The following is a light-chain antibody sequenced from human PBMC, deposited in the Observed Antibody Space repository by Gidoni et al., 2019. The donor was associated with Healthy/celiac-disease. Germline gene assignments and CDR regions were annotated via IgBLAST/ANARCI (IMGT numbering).Light chain of an antibody. J-gene: IGKJ5*01. CDR2: GAS. CDR1: QSVSSN. Sequence: EIVMTQSPATLSVSPGERATLSCMASQSVSSNLACYQQKPGQAPRLLLYGASPRATGRPARFSGSGSGTEFTLTISSLQSEDFAVYYCQQHNNWITFGQGTRLEIK. CDR3: QQHNNWIT. V-gene: IGKV3-15*01.